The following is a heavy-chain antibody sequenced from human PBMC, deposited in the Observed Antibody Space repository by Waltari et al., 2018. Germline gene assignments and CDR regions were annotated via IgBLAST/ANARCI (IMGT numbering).Heavy chain of an antibody. CDR2: IKQDGSEK. CDR1: GVTFSSYW. D-gene: IGHD3-9*01. Sequence: EVQLVESGGGLVQPGGSLRLSCAASGVTFSSYWMSWVRQAPGKGLEWVANIKQDGSEKYYVDSVKGRFTISRDNAKNSLYLQMNSLRAEDTAVYYCARETGGLRYFSYWGQGTLVTVSS. CDR3: ARETGGLRYFSY. J-gene: IGHJ4*02. V-gene: IGHV3-7*01.